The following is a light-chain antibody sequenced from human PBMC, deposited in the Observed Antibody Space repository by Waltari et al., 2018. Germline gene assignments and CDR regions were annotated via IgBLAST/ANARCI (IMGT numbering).Light chain of an antibody. CDR1: QGINTY. Sequence: AIRMTQSPSSFSASTGDRVTITCRESQGINTYLAWYQQKPGKAPRLLIYAASTLQGGVPSRFSGSGSGTDFTLTISSLQSEDFATYYCQQYYSYPRTFGPGTKVEIK. J-gene: IGKJ1*01. V-gene: IGKV1-8*01. CDR2: AAS. CDR3: QQYYSYPRT.